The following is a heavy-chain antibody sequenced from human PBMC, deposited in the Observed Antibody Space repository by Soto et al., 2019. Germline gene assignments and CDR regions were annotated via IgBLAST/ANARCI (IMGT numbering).Heavy chain of an antibody. CDR3: ARELPQRQGRNMDV. CDR2: IYHSGST. V-gene: IGHV4-38-2*02. J-gene: IGHJ6*02. Sequence: SETLSLTCAVSGYSISSGYYWGWIRQPPGKGLEWIGSIYHSGSTYYNPSLKSRVTISVDTSKNQFSLKLSSVTAADTAVYYCARELPQRQGRNMDVWGQGTTVT. CDR1: GYSISSGYY. D-gene: IGHD1-1*01.